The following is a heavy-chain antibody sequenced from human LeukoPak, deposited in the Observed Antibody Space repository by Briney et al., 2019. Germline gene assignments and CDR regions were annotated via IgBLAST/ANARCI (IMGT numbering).Heavy chain of an antibody. V-gene: IGHV4-39*07. Sequence: SETLSLTCTVSGGSISSSSYYWGWIRQPPGKGLEWIGSIYYSGSTYYNPSLKSRVTISVDTSKNQFSLKLSSVTAADTAVYYCARGIAAAGTYFQHWGQGTLVTVSS. CDR1: GGSISSSSYY. CDR3: ARGIAAAGTYFQH. CDR2: IYYSGST. J-gene: IGHJ1*01. D-gene: IGHD6-13*01.